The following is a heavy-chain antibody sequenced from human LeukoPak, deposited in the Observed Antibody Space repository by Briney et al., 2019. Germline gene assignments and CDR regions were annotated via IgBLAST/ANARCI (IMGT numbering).Heavy chain of an antibody. CDR1: GVSVSSYH. V-gene: IGHV4-4*07. D-gene: IGHD2-15*01. CDR2: IDTSGNT. J-gene: IGHJ4*02. CDR3: ARENGGGYLFDY. Sequence: PSETLSLTCTVSGVSVSSYHWSWIRQPAGKELQWIGRIDTSGNTDYNPSLMSRVTTSADTSKKQFSLNLSSVTAADTAVYYCARENGGGYLFDYWGQGTLVTVSS.